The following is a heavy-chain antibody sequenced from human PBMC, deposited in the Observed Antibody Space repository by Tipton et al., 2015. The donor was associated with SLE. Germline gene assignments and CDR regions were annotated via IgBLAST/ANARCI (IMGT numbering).Heavy chain of an antibody. CDR2: IFHTGST. CDR1: GGSISSGGYY. V-gene: IGHV4-31*03. Sequence: LRLFCTVSGGSISSGGYYWSWIRQQPEKGLEWIGYIFHTGSTYYNPSLKSRSTISVDTSKNGFSLKLSSVTAADTAVYYCARGITGDLWGRGTLVTVSS. J-gene: IGHJ2*01. D-gene: IGHD3-10*01. CDR3: ARGITGDL.